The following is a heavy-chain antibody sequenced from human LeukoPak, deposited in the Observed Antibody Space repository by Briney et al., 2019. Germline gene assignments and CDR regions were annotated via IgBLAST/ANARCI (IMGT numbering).Heavy chain of an antibody. J-gene: IGHJ4*02. CDR1: GFTFSSYS. Sequence: QSGGSLRLSCAASGFTFSSYSLTWVRQAPGKGLEWVSFISSSSITIYYADSVKGRFTISRDNAEKSLYLQMNSLRAEDTAVYYCARDRGGSYSGIEYWGQGTLVTVSS. V-gene: IGHV3-48*04. CDR2: ISSSSITI. D-gene: IGHD2-15*01. CDR3: ARDRGGSYSGIEY.